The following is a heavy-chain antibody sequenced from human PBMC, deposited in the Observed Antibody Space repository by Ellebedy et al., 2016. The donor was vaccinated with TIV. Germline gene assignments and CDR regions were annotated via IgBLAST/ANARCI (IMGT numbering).Heavy chain of an antibody. D-gene: IGHD4-17*01. CDR3: ATDYGDYYYYGMDV. CDR2: IYSGGSS. V-gene: IGHV3-66*01. Sequence: GESLKISXAASGFTVSNNYMTWVRQAPGKGLEWVSVIYSGGSSYYADSVEGRFTISRDSSKNTLYLQMNSLRAEDTAVYYCATDYGDYYYYGMDVWGQGTTVTVSS. CDR1: GFTVSNNY. J-gene: IGHJ6*02.